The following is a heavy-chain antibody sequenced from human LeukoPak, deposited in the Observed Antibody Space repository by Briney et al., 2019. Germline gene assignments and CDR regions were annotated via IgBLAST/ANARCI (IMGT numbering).Heavy chain of an antibody. D-gene: IGHD3-9*01. V-gene: IGHV3-21*01. CDR3: ASGRFYDILTGYYY. CDR2: ISSSSSYI. CDR1: GFTFSSYS. Sequence: GESLRLSCAASGFTFSSYSMNWVRQAPGKGLEWVSSISSSSSYIYYADSVKGRFTISRDNAKNSLYLQMNSLRAEDTAVYDCASGRFYDILTGYYYWGQGTLVTVSS. J-gene: IGHJ4*02.